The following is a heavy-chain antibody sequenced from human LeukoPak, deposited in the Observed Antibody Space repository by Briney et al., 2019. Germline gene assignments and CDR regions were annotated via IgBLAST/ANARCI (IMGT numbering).Heavy chain of an antibody. CDR3: ARGDIAAAGTLYFDY. V-gene: IGHV4-4*02. D-gene: IGHD6-13*01. CDR1: GGSISSSNW. Sequence: SETLSLTCAVSGGSISSSNWWSWVRQPPGKGLEWIGEIYHSGSTNYNPSLKNRVTISVDKSKNQFSLKLSSVTAADTAVYYCARGDIAAAGTLYFDYWGQGTLVTVSS. CDR2: IYHSGST. J-gene: IGHJ4*02.